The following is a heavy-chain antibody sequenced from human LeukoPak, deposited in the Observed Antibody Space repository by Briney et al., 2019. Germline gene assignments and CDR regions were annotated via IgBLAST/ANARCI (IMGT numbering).Heavy chain of an antibody. CDR1: GYTFTSYA. D-gene: IGHD2-15*01. V-gene: IGHV7-4-1*02. Sequence: ASVKVSCKASGYTFTSYAMNWVRQAPGQGLEWMGWINTNTGNPTYAQGFTGRFVFSLHTSVSTAYLQISSLKAEDTAVYYRARDIRPYCSGGSCYFSGMDVWGQGTTVTVSS. J-gene: IGHJ6*02. CDR3: ARDIRPYCSGGSCYFSGMDV. CDR2: INTNTGNP.